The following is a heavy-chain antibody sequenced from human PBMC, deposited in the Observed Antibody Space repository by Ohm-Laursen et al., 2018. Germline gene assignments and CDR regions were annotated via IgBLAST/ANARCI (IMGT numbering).Heavy chain of an antibody. J-gene: IGHJ4*02. Sequence: SLRLSCTAPGFTFSTYAMTWVRQAPGKGLEWVSGISVSGSSTDYADSVKGRFTISRDNSKNTLYLQMNSLRAEDTAVYYCAKGTTDVDYWGQGTLATVSS. D-gene: IGHD1-1*01. CDR3: AKGTTDVDY. CDR1: GFTFSTYA. V-gene: IGHV3-23*01. CDR2: ISVSGSST.